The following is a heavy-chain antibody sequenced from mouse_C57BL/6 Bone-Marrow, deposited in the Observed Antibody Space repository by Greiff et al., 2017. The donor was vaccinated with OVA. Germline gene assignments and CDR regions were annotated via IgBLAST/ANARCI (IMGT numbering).Heavy chain of an antibody. D-gene: IGHD1-1*01. CDR1: GFNIKDDY. CDR2: IDPENGDT. CDR3: TTSYYGSGVMDY. V-gene: IGHV14-4*01. Sequence: VQLQQSGAELVRPGASVKLSCTASGFNIKDDYMHWVKQRPEQGLEWIGWIDPENGDTEYASKFQGKATITADTSSNTAYLQLSSLTSEDTAVYYYTTSYYGSGVMDYWGQGTSVTVSS. J-gene: IGHJ4*01.